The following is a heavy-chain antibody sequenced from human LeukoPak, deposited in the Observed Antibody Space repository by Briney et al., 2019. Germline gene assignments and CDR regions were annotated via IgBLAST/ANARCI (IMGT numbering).Heavy chain of an antibody. D-gene: IGHD5-18*01. V-gene: IGHV3-30*02. CDR2: IWYGGSNK. J-gene: IGHJ3*02. CDR1: GFTFSSYG. Sequence: GGSLRLSCAASGFTFSSYGMHWVRQAPGKGLEWVAVIWYGGSNKYYADSVKGRFTISRDNSKNMLYLQMNSLRAEDTAVYYCAKASIHRDAFDIWGQGTMVTVSS. CDR3: AKASIHRDAFDI.